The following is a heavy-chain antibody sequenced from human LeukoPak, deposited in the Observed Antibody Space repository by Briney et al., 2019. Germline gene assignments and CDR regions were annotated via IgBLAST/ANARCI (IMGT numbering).Heavy chain of an antibody. J-gene: IGHJ6*03. CDR3: AARGYIVVVPAAKGGGPDNYYYYMDV. CDR1: GGSISSGSYY. Sequence: PSETLSLTCTVSGGSISSGSYYWSWIRQPAGKRLEWIGHIYRSGSTNYNPSLKSRVTISVDTSKDQFSLKLSSVTAADTAVYYCAARGYIVVVPAAKGGGPDNYYYYMDVWGKGTTVTISS. D-gene: IGHD2-2*01. CDR2: IYRSGST. V-gene: IGHV4-61*09.